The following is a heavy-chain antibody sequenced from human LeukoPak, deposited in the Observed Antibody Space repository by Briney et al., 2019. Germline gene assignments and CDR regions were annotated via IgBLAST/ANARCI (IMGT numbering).Heavy chain of an antibody. D-gene: IGHD6-19*01. CDR3: TSPSSGQSFDI. V-gene: IGHV3-53*01. CDR2: IYTGGNT. Sequence: PGGSLRLSCAASGFIVSSNHMNWVRQAPGKGLEWVSVIYTGGNTYYADSVKGRFTISRDNSKNTLYLQMHSLRAEDTAVYYCTSPSSGQSFDIWGQGTMVTVSS. J-gene: IGHJ3*02. CDR1: GFIVSSNH.